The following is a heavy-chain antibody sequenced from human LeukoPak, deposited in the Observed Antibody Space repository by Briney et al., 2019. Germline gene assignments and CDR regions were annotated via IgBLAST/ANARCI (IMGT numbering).Heavy chain of an antibody. J-gene: IGHJ4*02. V-gene: IGHV3-64D*06. CDR1: GFIFSSFA. D-gene: IGHD1-14*01. CDR2: ISSNGLST. Sequence: GGSLRLSCSASGFIFSSFALHWVRQAPGKGLEYVSTISSNGLSTYYADSMKGRFTISRDNSKNTLFLQMSSLRVEDTAVYYCVKGQTTCLDYWGQGTLVTVSS. CDR3: VKGQTTCLDY.